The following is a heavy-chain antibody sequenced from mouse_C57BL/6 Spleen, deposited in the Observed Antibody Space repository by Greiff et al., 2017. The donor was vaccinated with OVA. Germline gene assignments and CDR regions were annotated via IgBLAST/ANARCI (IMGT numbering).Heavy chain of an antibody. Sequence: QVQLQQPGAELVKPGASVKLSCKASGYTFTSYWMQWVKQRPGQGLEWIGEIDPSDSYTNYNQKFKGKATLTVDTSSSTAYMQLSSLTSEDSAVYYCARNYGSSYPAWFAYWGQGTLVTVSA. J-gene: IGHJ3*01. V-gene: IGHV1-50*01. CDR1: GYTFTSYW. D-gene: IGHD1-1*01. CDR2: IDPSDSYT. CDR3: ARNYGSSYPAWFAY.